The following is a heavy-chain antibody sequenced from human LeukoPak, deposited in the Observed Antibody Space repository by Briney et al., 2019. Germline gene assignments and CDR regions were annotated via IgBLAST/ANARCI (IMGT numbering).Heavy chain of an antibody. Sequence: GSLRLSCAASGFTFSSYAMSWVRQAPGKGLEWVSAISGSGGSTYYADSVKGRFTISRDNAENSLYLQMNSLRAEDTAVYYCARAAASQDDKILYWYFDLWGRGTLVTVSS. CDR3: ARAAASQDDKILYWYFDL. J-gene: IGHJ2*01. D-gene: IGHD3-22*01. CDR2: ISGSGGST. V-gene: IGHV3-23*01. CDR1: GFTFSSYA.